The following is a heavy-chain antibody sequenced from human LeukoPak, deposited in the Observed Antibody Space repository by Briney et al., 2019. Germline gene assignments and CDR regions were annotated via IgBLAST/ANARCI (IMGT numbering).Heavy chain of an antibody. V-gene: IGHV3-21*01. J-gene: IGHJ5*01. CDR3: ARVWLYSSFDC. CDR1: GFTFSSYS. D-gene: IGHD6-19*01. Sequence: GGSLRLSCAASGFTFSSYSMNWVRQAPGKGLECVSSISSSSSYIYYADSVQGRFTISRDNAKNSLYLQMNSLRAEDTAVYYCARVWLYSSFDCWGQGTLVTVSS. CDR2: ISSSSSYI.